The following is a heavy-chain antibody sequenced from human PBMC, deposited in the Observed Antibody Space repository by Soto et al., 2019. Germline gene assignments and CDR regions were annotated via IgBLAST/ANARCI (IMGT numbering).Heavy chain of an antibody. D-gene: IGHD3-10*01. CDR1: GGSISSGGYS. CDR2: IYHSGST. J-gene: IGHJ4*01. Sequence: QLQLQESGSGLVKPSQTLSLTCAVSGGSISSGGYSWSWIRQPPGKGLEWIGYIYHSGSTYYNPSLKSPVTISIDRSKNQFPLKLSFVSAPDPAVYYWDRVGSYRDFPDYRGQGTLVTVSS. CDR3: DRVGSYRDFPDY. V-gene: IGHV4-30-2*01.